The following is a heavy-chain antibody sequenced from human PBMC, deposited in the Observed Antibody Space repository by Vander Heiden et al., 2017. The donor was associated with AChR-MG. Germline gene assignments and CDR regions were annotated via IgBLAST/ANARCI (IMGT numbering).Heavy chain of an antibody. CDR2: ISWNSGSI. J-gene: IGHJ4*02. D-gene: IGHD3-22*01. CDR1: GLTLVDYA. V-gene: IGHV3-9*01. CDR3: AKSVPHSSSHLAVFDY. Sequence: EVQLVESGGGLVQPGRSLRLSCAASGLTLVDYAMHWVRQARGKGLEGVSGISWNSGSICYADSEKGRFTISRDNAKNSLYLQMNSLRAEDTALYYCAKSVPHSSSHLAVFDYWGQGTLVTVSS.